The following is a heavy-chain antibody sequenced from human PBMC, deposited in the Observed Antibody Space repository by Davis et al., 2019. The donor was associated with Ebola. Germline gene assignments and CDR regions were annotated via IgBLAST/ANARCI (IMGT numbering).Heavy chain of an antibody. CDR1: GFTFSSYG. CDR2: IWYDGSNK. D-gene: IGHD3-3*01. V-gene: IGHV3-30*02. CDR3: AKELRFLQPNGYYGMDV. J-gene: IGHJ6*02. Sequence: GESLKISCAASGFTFSSYGMHWVRQAPGKGLEWVAVIWYDGSNKYYADSVKGRFTISRDNSKNTLYLQMNSLRGEDTAVYYCAKELRFLQPNGYYGMDVWGQGTTVTVSS.